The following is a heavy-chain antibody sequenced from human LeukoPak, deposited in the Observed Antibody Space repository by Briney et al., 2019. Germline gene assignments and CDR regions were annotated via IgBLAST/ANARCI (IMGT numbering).Heavy chain of an antibody. D-gene: IGHD6-13*01. CDR1: GGSISRSSYY. J-gene: IGHJ4*02. CDR3: ARHGSIATGAFTY. CDR2: IYYSGST. V-gene: IGHV4-39*01. Sequence: SETLSLTCSVSGGSISRSSYYWGWTRQPPGKGLEWIGSIYYSGSTYYNPSLKSRVTISVDTSRNQFSLKLGSVTAADTAAYYCARHGSIATGAFTYWGQGTLVTVSS.